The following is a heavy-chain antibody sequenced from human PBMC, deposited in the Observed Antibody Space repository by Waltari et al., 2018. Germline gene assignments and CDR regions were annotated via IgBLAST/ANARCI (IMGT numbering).Heavy chain of an antibody. CDR3: ARDRDTGVYLVP. V-gene: IGHV4-4*02. J-gene: IGHJ5*02. D-gene: IGHD5-18*01. CDR1: W. Sequence: WASWDRQDPVKGRGWIGKCRGSGKHNYNPSVASRVAVSVVTSTAQLSLMVTFATAADTAVYYCARDRDTGVYLVPWGQGILCTVSP. CDR2: CRGSGKH.